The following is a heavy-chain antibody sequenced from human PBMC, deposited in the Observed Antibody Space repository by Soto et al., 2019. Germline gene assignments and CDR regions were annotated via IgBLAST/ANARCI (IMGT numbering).Heavy chain of an antibody. CDR3: AKDPEYNMNYFDP. Sequence: GGSLRLSCAASGFTFTRYSMNWFRQAPGKGLEWVSSISSTTNYIYYGDSMKGRFTISRDNAKNSLYLEMNSLRVEDTAVYYCAKDPEYNMNYFDPWGQGTLVTVSS. CDR1: GFTFTRYS. V-gene: IGHV3-21*04. CDR2: ISSTTNYI. J-gene: IGHJ5*02. D-gene: IGHD1-7*01.